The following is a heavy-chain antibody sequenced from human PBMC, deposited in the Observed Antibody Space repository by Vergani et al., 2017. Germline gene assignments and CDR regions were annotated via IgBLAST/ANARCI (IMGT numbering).Heavy chain of an antibody. CDR2: ISYDGSNK. D-gene: IGHD3-22*01. J-gene: IGHJ3*02. CDR3: ARNQEPWYSSGYLDAFDI. Sequence: QVQLVESGGGVVQPGRSLRLSCAAYGFTFSSYAMHWVRQAPGKGLEWVAVISYDGSNKYYADSVKGRFTISRDNSKNTLYLQMNSLRAEDTAVYYCARNQEPWYSSGYLDAFDIWGQGTMVTVSS. CDR1: GFTFSSYA. V-gene: IGHV3-30*01.